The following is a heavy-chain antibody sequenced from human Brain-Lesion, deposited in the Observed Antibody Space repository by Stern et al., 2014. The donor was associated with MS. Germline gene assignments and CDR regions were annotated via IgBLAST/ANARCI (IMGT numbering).Heavy chain of an antibody. CDR1: GGSISSSNW. J-gene: IGHJ4*02. D-gene: IGHD6-13*01. V-gene: IGHV4-4*02. CDR3: ARFPASRPHVFDS. Sequence: VQLVESGPGLVKPSGTLSLTCAVSGGSISSSNWWSWVRQSPGKGLEWIGESDHSGSTIYNPSLKSRVTVSVDKSKKRFSLNPSSVTAADTAVYFCARFPASRPHVFDSWGQGTLVTVSS. CDR2: SDHSGST.